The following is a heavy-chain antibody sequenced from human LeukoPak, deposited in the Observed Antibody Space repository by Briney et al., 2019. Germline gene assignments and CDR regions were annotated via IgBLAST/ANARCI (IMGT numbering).Heavy chain of an antibody. CDR3: ARVTAVAGNLYYFDY. CDR1: GCTFTGYY. CDR2: INPNSGGT. Sequence: ASVKVSCKASGCTFTGYYMHWVRQAPGQGLEWMGWINPNSGGTNYAQKFQGRVTMTRDTSISTAYMELSRLRSDDTAVYYCARVTAVAGNLYYFDYWGQGTLVTVSS. V-gene: IGHV1-2*02. D-gene: IGHD6-19*01. J-gene: IGHJ4*02.